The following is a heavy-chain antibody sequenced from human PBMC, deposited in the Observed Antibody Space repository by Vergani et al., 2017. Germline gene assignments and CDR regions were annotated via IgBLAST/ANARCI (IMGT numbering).Heavy chain of an antibody. Sequence: QVQLQQWGGGLLKPSETLSLTCVVNGGSFTSYHWTWIRQSPGEGLDWVGDIDHTGRPDSNPSLKSRLTMSVDKSRNQFSLTLNSVTATDTAIYFCARVNTETNGHLYYYYYMDVWGQGTAVTVS. D-gene: IGHD4-11*01. CDR2: IDHTGRP. J-gene: IGHJ6*03. CDR3: ARVNTETNGHLYYYYYMDV. V-gene: IGHV4-34*01. CDR1: GGSFTSYH.